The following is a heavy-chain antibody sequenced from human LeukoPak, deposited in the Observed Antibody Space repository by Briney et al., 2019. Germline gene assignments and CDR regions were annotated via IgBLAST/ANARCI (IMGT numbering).Heavy chain of an antibody. CDR3: AKDNRRHYTSGPNPDSLH. CDR1: GFIFNNYA. V-gene: IGHV3-9*01. D-gene: IGHD6-19*01. Sequence: PGGSLRLSCAASGFIFNNYAMHWVRQPPGKGLEWVSGISWNSGSIDYADSVKGRFTISRDNAKNSLYLQTNSLRVEDTAFYYCAKDNRRHYTSGPNPDSLHWGQGALVTVSS. CDR2: ISWNSGSI. J-gene: IGHJ4*02.